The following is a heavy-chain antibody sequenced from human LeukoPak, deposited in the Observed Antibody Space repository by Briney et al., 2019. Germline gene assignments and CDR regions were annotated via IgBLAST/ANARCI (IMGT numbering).Heavy chain of an antibody. Sequence: ASVKVSCKASGYTFTNYDLNWVRQASGQGLKWMGWMNPDTEITDYAQKFQGRVTMTRDTSINTAYMELSGLTSEDTAVYFCATSSGLTTHDAFDIWGQGTKVTVSS. J-gene: IGHJ3*02. CDR2: MNPDTEIT. CDR1: GYTFTNYD. CDR3: ATSSGLTTHDAFDI. D-gene: IGHD3/OR15-3a*01. V-gene: IGHV1-8*01.